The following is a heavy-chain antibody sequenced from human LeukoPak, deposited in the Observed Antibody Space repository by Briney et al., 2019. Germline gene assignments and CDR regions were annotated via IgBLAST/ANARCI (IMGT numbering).Heavy chain of an antibody. D-gene: IGHD3-10*01. J-gene: IGHJ4*02. V-gene: IGHV3-74*01. Sequence: GGSLRLSCAASGFTFSTYWMHWVRPAPGKGLVWVSRISSDGSITSYADSVKGRFTISRDNAKNTLYLQMNSLRAEDTAVYYCARHLNYYLDYWGQGTLVTVSS. CDR3: ARHLNYYLDY. CDR2: ISSDGSIT. CDR1: GFTFSTYW.